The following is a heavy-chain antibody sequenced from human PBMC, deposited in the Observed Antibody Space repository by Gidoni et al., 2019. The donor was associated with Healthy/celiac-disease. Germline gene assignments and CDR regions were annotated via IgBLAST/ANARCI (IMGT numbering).Heavy chain of an antibody. V-gene: IGHV4-31*03. CDR1: GGSISRGGYY. D-gene: IGHD3-3*01. CDR2: IYYSGST. CDR3: ARTAVRFLEWTLIDY. J-gene: IGHJ4*02. Sequence: QVQLQESGPGLVKPSQTLSLTCTVSGGSISRGGYYWSWIRQHPGKGLEWIGYIYYSGSTYYNPSLKSRVTISVDTSKNQFSLKLSSVTAADTAVYYCARTAVRFLEWTLIDYWGQGTLVTVSS.